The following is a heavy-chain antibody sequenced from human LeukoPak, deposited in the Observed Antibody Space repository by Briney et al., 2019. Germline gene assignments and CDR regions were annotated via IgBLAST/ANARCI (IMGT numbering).Heavy chain of an antibody. CDR3: ARSSITIFGVVIGGY. V-gene: IGHV1-2*02. J-gene: IGHJ4*02. CDR1: GYTFTGYY. D-gene: IGHD3-3*01. CDR2: INPNSGGT. Sequence: ASVKVPCKASGYTFTGYYMHWVRQAPGQGLEWMGWINPNSGGTNYAQKFQGRVTMTRDTSTSTAYMELSRLRSDDTAVYYCARSSITIFGVVIGGYWGQGTLVTVSS.